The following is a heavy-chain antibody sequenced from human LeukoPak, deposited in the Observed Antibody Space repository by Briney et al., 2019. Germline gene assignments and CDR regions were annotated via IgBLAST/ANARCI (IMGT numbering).Heavy chain of an antibody. V-gene: IGHV4-31*03. D-gene: IGHD3-16*01. J-gene: IGHJ5*02. CDR3: AREGEEAQYNWFDP. Sequence: SETLSLTCTVSGGSISSGGYYWSWIRQHPGKALEWIGYIYYSGSTYYNPSLKSRVTISVDTSKNQFSLKLSSVTAADTAVYYCAREGEEAQYNWFDPWGQGTLVTVSS. CDR1: GGSISSGGYY. CDR2: IYYSGST.